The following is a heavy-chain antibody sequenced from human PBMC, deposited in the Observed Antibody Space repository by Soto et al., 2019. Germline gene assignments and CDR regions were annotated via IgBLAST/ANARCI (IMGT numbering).Heavy chain of an antibody. D-gene: IGHD2-2*01. J-gene: IGHJ6*02. CDR1: GDSFPSFW. CDR2: IYPRDPET. V-gene: IGHV5-51*01. CDR3: ARVSTSWPGVYWDGMDV. Sequence: GESLKISCKLCGDSFPSFWIGWVRQMPGKGPEWLGSIYPRDPETRYSPSFQGQVTISADKSISTAYLQWSSLKASDTAMYYCARVSTSWPGVYWDGMDVWGQGTTVTVSS.